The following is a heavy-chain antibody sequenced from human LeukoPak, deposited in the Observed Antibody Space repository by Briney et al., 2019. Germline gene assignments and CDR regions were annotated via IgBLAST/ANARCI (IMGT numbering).Heavy chain of an antibody. V-gene: IGHV3-15*01. CDR1: GFTFSNAW. D-gene: IGHD3-22*01. CDR3: TTDHYYYDSSGPDY. CDR2: IKSKTDGGTT. J-gene: IGHJ4*02. Sequence: GGSLRLSCAASGFTFSNAWMSWVRQAPGKGLEWVGRIKSKTDGGTTDYAAPVKDRFTISRDDSKNTLYLQMNSLKTEDTAVYYCTTDHYYYDSSGPDYWGQGTLVTVSS.